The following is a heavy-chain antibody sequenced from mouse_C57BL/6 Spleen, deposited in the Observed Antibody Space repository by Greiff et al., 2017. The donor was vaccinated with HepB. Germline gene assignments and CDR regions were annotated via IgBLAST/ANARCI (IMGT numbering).Heavy chain of an antibody. Sequence: QVQLKQSGPELVKPGASVKISCKASGYAFSSSWMNWVKQRPGKGLEWIGRFYPGDGDTNYNGKFKGKATLTADKSSSTAYMQLSSLTSEDSAVYFCARETTVVDYWGQGTTLTVSS. CDR2: FYPGDGDT. J-gene: IGHJ2*01. V-gene: IGHV1-82*01. CDR3: ARETTVVDY. CDR1: GYAFSSSW. D-gene: IGHD1-1*01.